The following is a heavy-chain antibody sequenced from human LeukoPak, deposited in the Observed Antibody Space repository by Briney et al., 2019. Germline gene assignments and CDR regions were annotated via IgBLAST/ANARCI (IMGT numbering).Heavy chain of an antibody. J-gene: IGHJ6*02. CDR2: FDPEEGVT. CDR3: ATMTGYYGSGSYFQYYYYYYGMDV. CDR1: GYTLTELS. D-gene: IGHD3-10*01. V-gene: IGHV1-24*01. Sequence: GASVEVSCKVSGYTLTELSMHWVRQAPGKGLEWMGGFDPEEGVTIYAQKFQGRVTMTEDTSTDTAYMELSSLRSEDTAVYYCATMTGYYGSGSYFQYYYYYYGMDVWGQGTTVTVSS.